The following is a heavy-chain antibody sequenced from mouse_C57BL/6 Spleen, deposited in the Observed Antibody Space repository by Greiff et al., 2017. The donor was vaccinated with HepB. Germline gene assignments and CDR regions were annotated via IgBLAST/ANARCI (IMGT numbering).Heavy chain of an antibody. J-gene: IGHJ3*01. V-gene: IGHV1-55*01. CDR1: GYTFTSYW. CDR2: IYPGSGST. D-gene: IGHD1-1*01. CDR3: ARPFSTTGDLAY. Sequence: QVQLQQPGAELVKPGASVKMSCKASGYTFTSYWITWVKQRPGQGLEWIGDIYPGSGSTNYNEKFKSKATLTVDTSSSTAYMQLSSLTSEDSAVYYCARPFSTTGDLAYWGQGTLVTVSA.